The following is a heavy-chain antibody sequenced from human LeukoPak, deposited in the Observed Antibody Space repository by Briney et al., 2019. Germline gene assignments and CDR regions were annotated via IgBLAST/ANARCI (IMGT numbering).Heavy chain of an antibody. Sequence: GSLRLPCATSGFPLSNSALSLVRQAPGKGLGVVSTLSGSGITTYYADSVKGRFTISRDNSKNTLYLQMNSLRAEDTAVYYCAKGIYSSGWSYFDYWGHGTLVTVSS. D-gene: IGHD6-19*01. CDR2: LSGSGITT. V-gene: IGHV3-23*01. J-gene: IGHJ4*01. CDR1: GFPLSNSA. CDR3: AKGIYSSGWSYFDY.